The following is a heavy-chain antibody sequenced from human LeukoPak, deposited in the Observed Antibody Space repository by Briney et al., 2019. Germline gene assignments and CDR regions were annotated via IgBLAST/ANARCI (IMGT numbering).Heavy chain of an antibody. CDR2: ISYDGSNK. D-gene: IGHD5-24*01. CDR1: GFTFSSYA. V-gene: IGHV3-30*04. J-gene: IGHJ4*02. Sequence: GGSLRLSCAASGFTFSSYAMHWVRQAPGKGLEWVAVISYDGSNKYYADSVKGRFTISRDNSKNTLYLQMNSLRAEDTAVYYCASDHGYPFDYWGQGTLVTVSS. CDR3: ASDHGYPFDY.